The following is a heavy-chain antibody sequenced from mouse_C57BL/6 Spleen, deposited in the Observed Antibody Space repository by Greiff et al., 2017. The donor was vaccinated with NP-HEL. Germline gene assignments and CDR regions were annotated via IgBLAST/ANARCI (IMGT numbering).Heavy chain of an antibody. CDR2: IDPSDSET. D-gene: IGHD1-1*01. V-gene: IGHV1-52*01. Sequence: QVQLQQPGAELVRPGSSVKLSCKASGYTFTSYWMHWVKQRPIQGLEWIGNIDPSDSETHYNQKFKDKATLTVDKSSSTAYMQLSSLTSEDSAVYYCARVYGSSYEAMDYWGQGTSVTVSS. J-gene: IGHJ4*01. CDR3: ARVYGSSYEAMDY. CDR1: GYTFTSYW.